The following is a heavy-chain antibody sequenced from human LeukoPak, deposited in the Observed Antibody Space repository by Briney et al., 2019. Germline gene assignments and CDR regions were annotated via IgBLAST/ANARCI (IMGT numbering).Heavy chain of an antibody. CDR3: ARVYRGSSDWFDP. Sequence: VASVKVSCKASGYTFTGYYMHWVRQAPGQGLEWMGWINPNSGGTNYAQKFQGRVTMTRDTSISTAYMELSRLRSDDTAVYYCARVYRGSSDWFDPWGQGTLVTVSS. J-gene: IGHJ5*02. D-gene: IGHD4-11*01. V-gene: IGHV1-2*02. CDR1: GYTFTGYY. CDR2: INPNSGGT.